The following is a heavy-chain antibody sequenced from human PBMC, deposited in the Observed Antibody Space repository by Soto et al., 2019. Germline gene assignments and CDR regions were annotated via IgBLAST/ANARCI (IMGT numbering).Heavy chain of an antibody. J-gene: IGHJ3*02. CDR2: ISPSGGST. CDR1: GFTFRSYD. CDR3: AKDFYDPGAFDI. D-gene: IGHD3-3*01. Sequence: EVQLLESGGGLVQPGGPLRLSCAASGFTFRSYDMSWVRQAPGKGLEWVSGISPSGGSTYYAASVKGRFTISRDNSKNTLHLQISSLKAEDTALYYCAKDFYDPGAFDIWGQGTMVTVSS. V-gene: IGHV3-23*01.